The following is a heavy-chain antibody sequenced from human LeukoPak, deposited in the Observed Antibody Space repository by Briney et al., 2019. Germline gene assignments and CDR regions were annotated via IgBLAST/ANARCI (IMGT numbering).Heavy chain of an antibody. CDR3: ARDLERRGSATVDY. V-gene: IGHV3-48*03. D-gene: IGHD2-2*01. CDR2: ISGSGNTI. Sequence: GGSLRLSCAASGFTFSSYEMNWVRQAPGKGLGWVSYISGSGNTIYYADSVKGRFTISRDNAKNSLYLQMNSLRAEDTAVYYCARDLERRGSATVDYWGQGTLVTVSS. J-gene: IGHJ4*02. CDR1: GFTFSSYE.